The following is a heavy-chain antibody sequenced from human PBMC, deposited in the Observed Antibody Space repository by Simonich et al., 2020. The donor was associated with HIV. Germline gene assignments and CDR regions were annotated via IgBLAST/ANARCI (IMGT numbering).Heavy chain of an antibody. CDR2: IIPILGIA. V-gene: IGHV1-69*10. J-gene: IGHJ6*02. CDR1: GYTLTELS. CDR3: ASKLELTGSYNYYAMGV. Sequence: QVQLVQSGAEVKKPGASVKVSCKVSGYTLTELSMHWVRQAPGKGLEWMGGIIPILGIAKSAQKFQGRVTITADKSTSTAYMELSSLRSEDTAVYYCASKLELTGSYNYYAMGVWGQGTTVTVSS. D-gene: IGHD1-7*01.